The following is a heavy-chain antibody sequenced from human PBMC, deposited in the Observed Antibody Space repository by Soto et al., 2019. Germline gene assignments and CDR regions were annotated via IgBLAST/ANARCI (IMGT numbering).Heavy chain of an antibody. CDR3: AKDHCSSTSCYYYYYYYMDV. D-gene: IGHD2-2*01. CDR2: ISGSGGST. J-gene: IGHJ6*03. Sequence: GGSLRLSCAASGFTFTTAWINWVRQAPGKGLEWVSAISGSGGSTYYADSVKGRFTISRDNSKNTLYLQMNSLRAEDTAVYYCAKDHCSSTSCYYYYYYYMDVGGKGTTVTVS. V-gene: IGHV3-23*01. CDR1: GFTFTTAW.